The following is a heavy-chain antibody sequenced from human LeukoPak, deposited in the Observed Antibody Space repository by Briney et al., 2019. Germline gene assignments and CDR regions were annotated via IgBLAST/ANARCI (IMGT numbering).Heavy chain of an antibody. CDR3: ARGGIYWNGFDH. V-gene: IGHV3-23*05. Sequence: GGPLTLLCTPSVLPFTNYPMSWPPHSPGKALEWVTAIYSSDHITYYARYVKGRYPLSREISKNTLFLQLSRLRAEDTAVYYCARGGIYWNGFDHWGQGALVTVSS. CDR2: IYSSDHIT. D-gene: IGHD2-8*02. J-gene: IGHJ5*02. CDR1: VLPFTNYP.